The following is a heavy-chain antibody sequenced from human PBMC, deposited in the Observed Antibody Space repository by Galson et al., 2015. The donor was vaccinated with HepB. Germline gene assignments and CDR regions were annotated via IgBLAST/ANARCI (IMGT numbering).Heavy chain of an antibody. CDR3: ARAPQGYCSSTSCYGRDAFDI. Sequence: SVKVSCKASGGTFSSYTISWVRQAPGQGLEWMGRIIPILGIANYAQKFQGRVTITADKSTSTAYMELSSLRSEDTAVYYCARAPQGYCSSTSCYGRDAFDIWGQGTMVTVSS. CDR2: IIPILGIA. V-gene: IGHV1-69*02. D-gene: IGHD2-2*01. CDR1: GGTFSSYT. J-gene: IGHJ3*02.